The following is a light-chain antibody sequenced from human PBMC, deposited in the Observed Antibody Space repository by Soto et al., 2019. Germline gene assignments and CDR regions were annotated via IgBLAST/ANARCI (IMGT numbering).Light chain of an antibody. CDR1: QSVSGN. CDR3: QSRST. CDR2: GAS. Sequence: EIVMTQSPATLSVSPGERATLSCRASQSVSGNLAWYQQKPGQAPRLLIYGASTRATGIPARFSDSGSGTEFTLTISSLQSEDLAVYYCQSRSTFGGGTKVEI. V-gene: IGKV3-15*01. J-gene: IGKJ4*01.